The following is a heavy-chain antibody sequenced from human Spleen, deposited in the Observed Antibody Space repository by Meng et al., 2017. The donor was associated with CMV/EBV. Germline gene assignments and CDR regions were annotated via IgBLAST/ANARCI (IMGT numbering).Heavy chain of an antibody. V-gene: IGHV3-53*05. CDR2: IYSGGST. J-gene: IGHJ4*02. D-gene: IGHD3-22*01. CDR1: GFTVSSNY. CDR3: ARAMGSSGYYYGDGDY. Sequence: GESLKISCAASGFTVSSNYMSWVRQAPGKGLEWVSVIYSGGSTYYADSVKGRFTISRDNSKNTLYLQMNSLRAEDTAVYYCARAMGSSGYYYGDGDYWGQGTLVTVSS.